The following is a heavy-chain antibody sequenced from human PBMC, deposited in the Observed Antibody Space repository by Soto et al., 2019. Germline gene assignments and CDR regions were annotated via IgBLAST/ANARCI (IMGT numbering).Heavy chain of an antibody. V-gene: IGHV3-30-3*01. CDR2: ISYDGSNK. J-gene: IGHJ6*02. D-gene: IGHD1-26*01. Sequence: GGSLRLSCAASGFTFSSYAMHWVRQAPGKGLEWVAVISYDGSNKYYADSVKGRFTISRDNSKNTLYLQMNSLRAEDTAVYYCARDLGSGSYFAVDYYGMDVWGQGTTVTVSS. CDR1: GFTFSSYA. CDR3: ARDLGSGSYFAVDYYGMDV.